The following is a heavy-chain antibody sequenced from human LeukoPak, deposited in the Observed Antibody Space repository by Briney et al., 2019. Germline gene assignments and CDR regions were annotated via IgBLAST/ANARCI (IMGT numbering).Heavy chain of an antibody. J-gene: IGHJ4*02. CDR1: GFTFSSYA. Sequence: GGSPRLSCAASGFTFSSYAMSWVRQAPGKGLEWVSAISGSGGSTYYADSVKGRFTISRDNSKNTLYLQMNSLRAEDTAVYYCAKDRHYYDSSGYPRGEFDYWGQGTLVTVSS. CDR3: AKDRHYYDSSGYPRGEFDY. V-gene: IGHV3-23*01. CDR2: ISGSGGST. D-gene: IGHD3-22*01.